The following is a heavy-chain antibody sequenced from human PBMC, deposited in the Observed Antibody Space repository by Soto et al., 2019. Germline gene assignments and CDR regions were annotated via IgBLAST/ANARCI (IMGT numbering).Heavy chain of an antibody. CDR1: GGSISSYY. V-gene: IGHV4-59*08. CDR3: ARRTDY. J-gene: IGHJ4*02. CDR2: IYYSGST. Sequence: SETLSLTCTVSGGSISSYYWSWIRQPPGKGLEWIGYIYYSGSTNYNPSLKSRVTISVDTSKNQFSLKLSSVTAADTAVYYCARRTDYWGQGTLVAVSS.